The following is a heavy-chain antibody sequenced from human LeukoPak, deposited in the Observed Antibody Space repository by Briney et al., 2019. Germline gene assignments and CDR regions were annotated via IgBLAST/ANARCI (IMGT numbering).Heavy chain of an antibody. CDR1: GFTFSSYA. D-gene: IGHD4-17*01. Sequence: PGGSLRLSCAASGFTFSSYAMHWVRQAPGKGLEWVTLIPDDGSNKYYADSVKGRFTISRDNSKNTLYLQMNSLRPEDTAVYYCARDTHYGSPNYFDYWGQGTLVTVSS. J-gene: IGHJ4*02. CDR3: ARDTHYGSPNYFDY. CDR2: IPDDGSNK. V-gene: IGHV3-30-3*01.